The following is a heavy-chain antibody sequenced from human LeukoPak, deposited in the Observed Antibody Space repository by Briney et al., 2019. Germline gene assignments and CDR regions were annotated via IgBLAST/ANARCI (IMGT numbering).Heavy chain of an antibody. CDR3: ARDWDGRELFGGFDY. CDR2: IYYSGST. Sequence: SETLSLTCTVSGGSISSYYWSWIRQPAGKGLEWIGRIYYSGSTYYNPSLKSRVTISVDTSKNQFSLKLSSVTAADTAVYYCARDWDGRELFGGFDYWGQGTLVTVSS. V-gene: IGHV4-4*07. J-gene: IGHJ4*02. D-gene: IGHD3-16*01. CDR1: GGSISSYY.